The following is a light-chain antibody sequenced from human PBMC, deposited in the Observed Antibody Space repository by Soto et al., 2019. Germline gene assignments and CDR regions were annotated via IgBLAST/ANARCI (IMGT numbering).Light chain of an antibody. Sequence: EIVLTQSPGTLSLSPGERATLSCRASQSVSSSYLAWYQQKPGQAPRLLIYGASSRATGIPARFSGSGSGTDFTLTISRLEPEDFAVYYCQQYNTSPYTFGQGTKLEIK. V-gene: IGKV3-20*01. CDR1: QSVSSSY. CDR3: QQYNTSPYT. CDR2: GAS. J-gene: IGKJ2*01.